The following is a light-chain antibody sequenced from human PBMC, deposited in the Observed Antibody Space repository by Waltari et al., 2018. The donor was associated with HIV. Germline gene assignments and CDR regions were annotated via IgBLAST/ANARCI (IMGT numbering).Light chain of an antibody. Sequence: QSVLTQPPSVSAAPGQKITISCSGSSSNIGNNYVIWYHQLPGNAPKLLNYDNHGRPSGIPDRFAGSKSGTSATLGITGLQTGDEAEYYCGTWDSSLSAGVFGVGTKVTVL. V-gene: IGLV1-51*01. CDR1: SSNIGNNY. CDR2: DNH. CDR3: GTWDSSLSAGV. J-gene: IGLJ2*01.